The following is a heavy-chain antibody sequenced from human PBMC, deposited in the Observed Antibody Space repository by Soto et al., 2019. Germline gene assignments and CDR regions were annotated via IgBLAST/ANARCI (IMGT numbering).Heavy chain of an antibody. D-gene: IGHD6-19*01. CDR2: INQDGSEK. Sequence: EVQLVESGGGLVQPGGSLRLSCAASGFSFNKYWMSWVRQAPGKGLEWVANINQDGSEKYYVDSVKGRFTVSRDNARNSTFVQMNSLRAEDTAIYYCARDGRIAVAGTRIYYYNGMDVWGQGTTVTVSS. CDR1: GFSFNKYW. J-gene: IGHJ6*02. CDR3: ARDGRIAVAGTRIYYYNGMDV. V-gene: IGHV3-7*01.